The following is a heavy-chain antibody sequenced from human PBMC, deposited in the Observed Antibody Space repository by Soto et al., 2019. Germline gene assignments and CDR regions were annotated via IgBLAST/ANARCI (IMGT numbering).Heavy chain of an antibody. CDR3: TTGGGY. CDR1: GFTFSDAW. CDR2: MKSKNDGGTI. D-gene: IGHD3-16*01. V-gene: IGHV3-15*01. J-gene: IGHJ4*02. Sequence: EVQLVESGGGLVKPGGSLRLACAASGFTFSDAWMSWVRQAPGKGLECVGRMKSKNDGGTIEYAAPVKGRFTISRDDSKNTLYVEMNSLKTEGTAVYYCTTGGGYWGQGTLVTVSS.